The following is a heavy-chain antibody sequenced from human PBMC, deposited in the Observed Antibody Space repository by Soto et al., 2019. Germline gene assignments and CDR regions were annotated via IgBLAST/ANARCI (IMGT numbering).Heavy chain of an antibody. V-gene: IGHV6-1*01. CDR1: GDSVSSNSAA. Sequence: SQTLSLTCAISGDSVSSNSAAWNWIRQSPSRGLEWLGRTYYRSKWYNDYAVSVKSRITINPDTSKNQFSLQLNSLRAEDTAVYYCAILNPLVVVVAAPMGGYWGQGTLVTVSS. CDR2: TYYRSKWYN. CDR3: AILNPLVVVVAAPMGGY. D-gene: IGHD2-15*01. J-gene: IGHJ4*02.